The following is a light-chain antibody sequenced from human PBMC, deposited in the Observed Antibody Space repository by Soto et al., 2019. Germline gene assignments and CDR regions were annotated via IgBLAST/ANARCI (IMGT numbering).Light chain of an antibody. Sequence: QSVLTQPRSVSGYPGQSVTISCAGTSSDVGGYKSVSWYQQHPGKAPKLIIYDVTKRPSGVPDRFSGSKSGNTASLTISGLQAEDEADYYCCSYAGSYSPNVFGTGTKVTVL. CDR2: DVT. J-gene: IGLJ1*01. V-gene: IGLV2-11*01. CDR3: CSYAGSYSPNV. CDR1: SSDVGGYKS.